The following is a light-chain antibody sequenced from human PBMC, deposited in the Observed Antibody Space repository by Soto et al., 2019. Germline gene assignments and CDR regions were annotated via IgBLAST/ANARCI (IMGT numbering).Light chain of an antibody. CDR3: MQVQQTLS. CDR2: LGS. J-gene: IGKJ4*01. Sequence: EIVLTQSPLSLPVTPGEPASISCRSSQSLLHSNGKNYLDWYLQKPGQSPQLLIYLGSNRASGVPDRFSGRGSGTDFTLNISRVEAEDVGIYYCMQVQQTLSFGGGTKVEIK. CDR1: QSLLHSNGKNY. V-gene: IGKV2-28*01.